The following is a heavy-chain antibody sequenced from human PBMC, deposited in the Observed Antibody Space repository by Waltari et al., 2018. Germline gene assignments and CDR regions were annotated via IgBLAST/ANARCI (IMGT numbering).Heavy chain of an antibody. D-gene: IGHD6-13*01. CDR3: VRDLPRYSTNWDGDF. V-gene: IGHV1-2*02. CDR2: LNPNTGGT. Sequence: QVQLVQSGAEVKRPGASVKVSCKASGYSFVDHYIHWVRQAPGQGLEWMGWLNPNTGGTNYAHKVQGRVTMTRDTSISTAYMELSRLNSDDTAMFFCVRDLPRYSTNWDGDFWGQGTLVTVST. J-gene: IGHJ4*02. CDR1: GYSFVDHY.